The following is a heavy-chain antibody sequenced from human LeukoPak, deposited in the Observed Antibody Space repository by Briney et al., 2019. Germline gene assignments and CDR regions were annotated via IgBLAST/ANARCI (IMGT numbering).Heavy chain of an antibody. CDR3: ARELGYCSSTSCRLYYFDY. V-gene: IGHV1-3*01. J-gene: IGHJ4*02. D-gene: IGHD2-2*03. Sequence: ASVKVSCKASGYTFINYVIHWVRQAPGQRPEWMGWINAGNSDTKYSQKFQGRVSITRDTSASTVHMELSSLRSEDTAVYYCARELGYCSSTSCRLYYFDYWGQGTLVTVSS. CDR2: INAGNSDT. CDR1: GYTFINYV.